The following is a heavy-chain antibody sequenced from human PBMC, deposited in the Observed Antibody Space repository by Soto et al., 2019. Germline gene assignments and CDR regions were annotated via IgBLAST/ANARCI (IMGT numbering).Heavy chain of an antibody. CDR1: GFIFSRYA. Sequence: GGSLRLSCSASGFIFSRYAMHWVRQAPGKGLEYVSAISSNGGSTHYADSVKGRFTISRDNSKNTLYVQMSSLRTEDTALYYCVKLRGDLWSGSYSPFDYWGQGTLVTVSS. D-gene: IGHD3-3*01. J-gene: IGHJ4*02. V-gene: IGHV3-64*05. CDR2: ISSNGGST. CDR3: VKLRGDLWSGSYSPFDY.